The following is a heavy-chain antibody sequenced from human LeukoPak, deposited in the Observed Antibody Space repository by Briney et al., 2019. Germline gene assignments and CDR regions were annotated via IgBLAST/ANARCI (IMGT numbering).Heavy chain of an antibody. CDR3: ARVYYYGSGSYSASKYYFDY. Sequence: GGSLRLSCAASGFAFDDYGMSWVRQAPGKGLEWVSGINWNGGSTGYADSVKGRFTISRDNAKNSLYLQMNSLRAEDTALYYCARVYYYGSGSYSASKYYFDYWGQGTLVTVSS. D-gene: IGHD3-10*01. CDR2: INWNGGST. J-gene: IGHJ4*02. CDR1: GFAFDDYG. V-gene: IGHV3-20*04.